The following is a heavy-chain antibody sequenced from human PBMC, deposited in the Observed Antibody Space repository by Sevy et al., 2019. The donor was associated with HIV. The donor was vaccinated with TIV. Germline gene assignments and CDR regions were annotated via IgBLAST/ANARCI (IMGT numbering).Heavy chain of an antibody. D-gene: IGHD3-3*01. CDR3: ARDLGPHLLYSDFWSGYSGMDV. Sequence: GGSLRLSCVASAFTFSTYGMHWVRQAPGKGLEWVSVISFDGSHKYYADSVKGRCTVSRDHSKNTLNMQMNSLRAEDTAVYYCARDLGPHLLYSDFWSGYSGMDVWGQGTMVTVSS. J-gene: IGHJ6*02. V-gene: IGHV3-30*03. CDR1: AFTFSTYG. CDR2: ISFDGSHK.